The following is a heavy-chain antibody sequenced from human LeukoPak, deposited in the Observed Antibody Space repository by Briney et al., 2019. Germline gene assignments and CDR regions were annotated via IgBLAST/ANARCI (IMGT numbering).Heavy chain of an antibody. V-gene: IGHV1-18*01. CDR3: AREGEDYGDLMIDY. J-gene: IGHJ4*02. Sequence: ASVKVSRKASGYTFTSYGISWVRQAPGQGLEWMGWISAYNGNTNYAQKLQGGVTMTTDTSTSTAYMELRSLRSDDTAVYYCAREGEDYGDLMIDYWGQGTLVTVSS. CDR2: ISAYNGNT. CDR1: GYTFTSYG. D-gene: IGHD4-17*01.